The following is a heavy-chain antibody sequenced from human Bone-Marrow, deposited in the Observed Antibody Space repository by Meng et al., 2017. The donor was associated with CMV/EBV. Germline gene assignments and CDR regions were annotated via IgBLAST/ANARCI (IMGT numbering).Heavy chain of an antibody. V-gene: IGHV1-2*02. CDR3: ARDLTIFGVVTPQNWFDP. CDR1: GYTFTGYY. CDR2: INPNSGGT. D-gene: IGHD3-3*01. Sequence: ASVKVSCKASGYTFTGYYMHWVRQAPGQGLEWMGWINPNSGGTNYAQKFQGRVTMTRDTSISTAYMELSRLRSDDTAVYYCARDLTIFGVVTPQNWFDPWGQGTLVTVSS. J-gene: IGHJ5*02.